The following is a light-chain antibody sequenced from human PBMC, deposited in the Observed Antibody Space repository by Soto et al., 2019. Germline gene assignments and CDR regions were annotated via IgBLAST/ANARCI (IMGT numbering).Light chain of an antibody. V-gene: IGLV2-14*03. J-gene: IGLJ2*01. Sequence: QSALTQPASVSGSPGQSIAISCTGTSSDVGGYRYVSWYQQHPGKAPKLMIYDVSNRPSGVSNRFSGSTSGNTASLTISGLQAEYAADYSCSSSSGTGTLVVFGGGTKLTVL. CDR3: SSSSGTGTLVV. CDR1: SSDVGGYRY. CDR2: DVS.